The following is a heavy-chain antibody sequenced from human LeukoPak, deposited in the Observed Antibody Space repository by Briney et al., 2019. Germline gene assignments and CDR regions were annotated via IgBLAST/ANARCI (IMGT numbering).Heavy chain of an antibody. CDR2: IYYSGST. D-gene: IGHD6-13*01. Sequence: SETLSLTCTVSGGSISSGGYYWSWIRQHPGKGLEWIGYIYYSGSTYYNPSLKSRVTISLDTSKNQFSLKLSSVTAADTAVYYCARVVPSAAAGPDAFDIWGQGTMVTVSS. CDR3: ARVVPSAAAGPDAFDI. J-gene: IGHJ3*02. CDR1: GGSISSGGYY. V-gene: IGHV4-31*03.